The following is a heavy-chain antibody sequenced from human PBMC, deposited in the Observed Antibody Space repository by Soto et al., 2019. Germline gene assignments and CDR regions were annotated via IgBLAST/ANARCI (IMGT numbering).Heavy chain of an antibody. CDR3: ARAVYDSSGYYPDY. J-gene: IGHJ4*02. CDR2: IIPIFGTA. D-gene: IGHD3-22*01. Sequence: SVKVSCKASGGTFRSYAISWVRQAPGQGLEWMGGIIPIFGTANYAQKFQGRVTITADESTSTAYMELCSLRSEGTAVYYCARAVYDSSGYYPDYWGQGTLVTVSS. CDR1: GGTFRSYA. V-gene: IGHV1-69*13.